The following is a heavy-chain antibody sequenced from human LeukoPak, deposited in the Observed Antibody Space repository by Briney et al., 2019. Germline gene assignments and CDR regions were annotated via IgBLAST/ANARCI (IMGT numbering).Heavy chain of an antibody. CDR2: IYTSGST. V-gene: IGHV4-61*02. CDR1: GGSISSGSYY. D-gene: IGHD5-18*01. Sequence: SETLSLTCTVSGGSISSGSYYWSWIRQPAGKGLEWIGRIYTSGSTNYNPSLKSRVTMSVGTSKNQFSLKLSSVTAADTAVYYCAMTKSGYSYGYYYYYYMDVWGKGTTVTVSS. CDR3: AMTKSGYSYGYYYYYYMDV. J-gene: IGHJ6*03.